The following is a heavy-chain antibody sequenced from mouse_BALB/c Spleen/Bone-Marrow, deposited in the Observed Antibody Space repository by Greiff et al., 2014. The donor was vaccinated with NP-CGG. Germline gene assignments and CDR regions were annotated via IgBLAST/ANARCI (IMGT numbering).Heavy chain of an antibody. Sequence: QVQLQQSGAELVRPGTSVQLSCKASGYSFTNYWTNWVKQRPGQGLEWIGIIHPSDSESRLNQKFKDKATLTVDKSSTTAYMQLSSPTSEDSAVYYCARGLGEIWGYWGQGTTLTVSS. J-gene: IGHJ2*01. CDR1: GYSFTNYW. CDR2: IHPSDSES. D-gene: IGHD4-1*01. CDR3: ARGLGEIWGY. V-gene: IGHV1-61*01.